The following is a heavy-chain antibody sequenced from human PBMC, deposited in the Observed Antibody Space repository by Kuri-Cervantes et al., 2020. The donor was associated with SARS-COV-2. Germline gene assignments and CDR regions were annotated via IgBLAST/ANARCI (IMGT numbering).Heavy chain of an antibody. D-gene: IGHD6-19*01. J-gene: IGHJ4*02. CDR2: IWYDGSNK. CDR3: AKAKWQWLGSVDY. Sequence: GESLKISCAASGFTFSSYGMHWVRQAPGKGLEWVAVIWYDGSNKYYADSVKGRFTISRDNSKNTLYLQMNSLRAEDTAVYYCAKAKWQWLGSVDYWGQGTLVTVSS. V-gene: IGHV3-33*06. CDR1: GFTFSSYG.